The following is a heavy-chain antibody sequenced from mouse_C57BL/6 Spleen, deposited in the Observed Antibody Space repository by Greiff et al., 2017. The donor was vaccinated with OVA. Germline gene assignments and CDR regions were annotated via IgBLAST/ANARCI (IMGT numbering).Heavy chain of an antibody. V-gene: IGHV2-2*01. Sequence: VQLQESGPGLVQPSQRLSITCTVSGFSFTSYGVHWVRQSPGKGLEWLGVIWRGGSTDYNAAFISRLSISKDNSKSQVFFKMNSLQADDTAIYYCARGPAWFAYWGQGTLVTVSA. J-gene: IGHJ3*01. CDR2: IWRGGST. CDR1: GFSFTSYG. CDR3: ARGPAWFAY.